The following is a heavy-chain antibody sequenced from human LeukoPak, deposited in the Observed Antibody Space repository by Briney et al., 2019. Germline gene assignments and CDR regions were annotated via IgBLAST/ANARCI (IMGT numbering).Heavy chain of an antibody. CDR1: GYTFTGYY. D-gene: IGHD4-17*01. CDR3: ARDLGDDYGQEFDY. J-gene: IGHJ4*02. Sequence: ASVKVSCKASGYTFTGYYMHWVRQAPGQGLEWMGWINPNSGGTNYAQKFQGWVTMTRDTSISTAYMELSRLRSDDTAVYYCARDLGDDYGQEFDYWGQGTLVTVSS. V-gene: IGHV1-2*04. CDR2: INPNSGGT.